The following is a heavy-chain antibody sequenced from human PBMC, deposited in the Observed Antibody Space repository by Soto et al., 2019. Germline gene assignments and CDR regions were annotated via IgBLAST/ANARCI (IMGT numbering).Heavy chain of an antibody. Sequence: SVKVSCKASGGTFSSYAISWVRQAPGQGLEWMGGIIPIFGTANYAQKFQGRVTITADESTSTAYMELSSLRSEDTAVYYCARGITMIAYYFDYWGQGTLGTVSS. D-gene: IGHD3-22*01. J-gene: IGHJ4*02. CDR1: GGTFSSYA. CDR2: IIPIFGTA. V-gene: IGHV1-69*13. CDR3: ARGITMIAYYFDY.